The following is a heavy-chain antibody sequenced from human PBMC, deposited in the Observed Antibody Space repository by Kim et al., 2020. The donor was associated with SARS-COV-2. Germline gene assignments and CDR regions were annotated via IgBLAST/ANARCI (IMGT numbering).Heavy chain of an antibody. CDR2: ISSNGGST. V-gene: IGHV3-64D*09. CDR3: VKGRRITIFGVVIIREDDAFDI. D-gene: IGHD3-3*01. CDR1: GFTFSSYA. Sequence: GGSLRLSCSASGFTFSSYAMHWVRQAPGKGLEYVSAISSNGGSTYYADSVKGRFTISRDNSKNTLYLQMSSLRAEDTAVYYCVKGRRITIFGVVIIREDDAFDIWGQGTMVTVSS. J-gene: IGHJ3*02.